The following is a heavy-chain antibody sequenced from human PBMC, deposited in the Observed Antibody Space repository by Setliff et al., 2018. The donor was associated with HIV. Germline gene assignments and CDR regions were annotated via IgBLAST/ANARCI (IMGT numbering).Heavy chain of an antibody. D-gene: IGHD7-27*01. V-gene: IGHV4-61*01. CDR1: GGSISSTSYY. J-gene: IGHJ6*03. CDR2: IYFTGNT. CDR3: ARGIDWGHFYYYYMDV. Sequence: ETLSLTCTVSGGSISSTSYYWSWIRQPPGKGLEWIGYIYFTGNTNYNPSLKSRVTISLDTSKNQFSLKLSSVTAADTAVYFCARGIDWGHFYYYYMDVWGKGTTVTVSS.